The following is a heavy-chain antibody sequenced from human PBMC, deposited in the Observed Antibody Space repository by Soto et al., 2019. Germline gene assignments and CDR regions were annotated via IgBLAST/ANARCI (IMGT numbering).Heavy chain of an antibody. CDR3: AKGGSSWAAWYFDL. Sequence: QVQLVESGGGVVQPGRSLRLSCAASGFTFSSYGMHWVRQAPGKGLKWVAVISYDGSNKYYADSVKGRFTISRDNSKNTLYLQMNSLRAEDTAVYYCAKGGSSWAAWYFDLWGRGTLVTVSS. CDR1: GFTFSSYG. J-gene: IGHJ2*01. CDR2: ISYDGSNK. D-gene: IGHD6-13*01. V-gene: IGHV3-30*18.